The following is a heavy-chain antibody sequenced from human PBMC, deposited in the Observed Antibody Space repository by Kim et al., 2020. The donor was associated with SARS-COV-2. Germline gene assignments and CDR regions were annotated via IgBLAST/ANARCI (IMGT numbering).Heavy chain of an antibody. CDR3: AVRDANSGFDH. J-gene: IGHJ4*02. V-gene: IGHV3-74*01. CDR1: GFTFSSYW. Sequence: GGSLRLSCAASGFTFSSYWMHWVRQAPGKGLLWVSHINTDGSSTNYADSVKGRFTISRDNAKNTFYLQMNSLRADDTAVYYCAVRDANSGFDHWGQGTLVTVSS. D-gene: IGHD6-19*01. CDR2: INTDGSST.